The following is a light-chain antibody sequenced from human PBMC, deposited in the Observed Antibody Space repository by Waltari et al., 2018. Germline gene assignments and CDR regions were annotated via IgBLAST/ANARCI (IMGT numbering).Light chain of an antibody. CDR3: QQYGSSPRIT. V-gene: IGKV3-20*01. CDR1: QRVSSSY. Sequence: EIVLTQSPGTLSLSPGERATLSCRASQRVSSSYLAWYQQKPGQAPRLLIYGASSRATGIPDRFSGSGSGTDFTLTISRLEPEDFAVYYCQQYGSSPRITFGQGTKVDI. J-gene: IGKJ1*01. CDR2: GAS.